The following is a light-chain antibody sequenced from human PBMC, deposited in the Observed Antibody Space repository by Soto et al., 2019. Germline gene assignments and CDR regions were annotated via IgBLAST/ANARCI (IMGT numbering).Light chain of an antibody. CDR3: SSFTSSYTHV. Sequence: QSVLTQPASVSGSPGQSIAISCTGTRSDVGAYNYVSWYQQHPGKAPKLMISEVTNRPSGVSDRFSGSKSGNTASLTISGLQAEDEADYYCSSFTSSYTHVFGTGTKVTVL. V-gene: IGLV2-14*01. J-gene: IGLJ1*01. CDR2: EVT. CDR1: RSDVGAYNY.